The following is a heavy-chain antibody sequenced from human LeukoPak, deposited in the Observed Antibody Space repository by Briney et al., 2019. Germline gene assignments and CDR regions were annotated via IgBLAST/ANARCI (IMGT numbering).Heavy chain of an antibody. CDR1: GCTFSNYW. CDR3: ARDKKSGESSEIDY. CDR2: INRDGSTT. J-gene: IGHJ4*02. D-gene: IGHD3-10*01. V-gene: IGHV3-74*01. Sequence: PGGSLRLSCAASGCTFSNYWVHWVRQAPGKGLVWVSRINRDGSTTNYADSVKGRFTVSRDNAKNTLNLPMNSLRAEDTAVYYCARDKKSGESSEIDYWGQGTLVTVSS.